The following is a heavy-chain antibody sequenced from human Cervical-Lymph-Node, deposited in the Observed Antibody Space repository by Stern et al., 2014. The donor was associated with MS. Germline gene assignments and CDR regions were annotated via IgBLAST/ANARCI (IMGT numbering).Heavy chain of an antibody. D-gene: IGHD6-13*01. J-gene: IGHJ4*02. CDR2: INVGNGNT. CDR3: SRDQEYSVAAAGFDS. V-gene: IGHV1-3*01. CDR1: GYTFTSYA. Sequence: QVQLVQSGAEVKKPGASVKVSCKASGYTFTSYAMHWVRQAPGQRLEWMGWINVGNGNTKNAQKFQGKFPITRATSTSSCYMELSSLRSEDTVVYYCSRDQEYSVAAAGFDSWGQGTRVTFSP.